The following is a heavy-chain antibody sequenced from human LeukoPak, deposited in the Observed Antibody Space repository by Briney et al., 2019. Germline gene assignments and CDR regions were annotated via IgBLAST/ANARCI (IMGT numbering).Heavy chain of an antibody. V-gene: IGHV4-30-4*07. CDR2: IYYSGST. D-gene: IGHD3-10*01. Sequence: PTETLSLTCAVSGGSISSGGYSWSWIRQPPGKGLEWIGYIYYSGSTYYNPALKIPVTISVDTSKNEFSLKLSSVTAADTAVYYCTRSSQFSGSVLLFAFDIWGQGTMVTVSS. J-gene: IGHJ3*02. CDR3: TRSSQFSGSVLLFAFDI. CDR1: GGSISSGGYS.